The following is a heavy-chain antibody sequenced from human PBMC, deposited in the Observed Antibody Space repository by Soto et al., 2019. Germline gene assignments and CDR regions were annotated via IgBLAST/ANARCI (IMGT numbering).Heavy chain of an antibody. V-gene: IGHV4-34*01. J-gene: IGHJ4*02. CDR3: PRGVTMMLAVQGDAPDKHHCGS. Sequence: PSETLSLTCAVYGGSFSGYFWSWIRQPPGKGLEWIGEINHSESTNYNPSLESRVTISVDTSKNQFSLKVRSVTAADTAVYYCPRGVTMMLAVQGDAPDKHHCGSWGQGTRVTVSS. D-gene: IGHD3-22*01. CDR2: INHSEST. CDR1: GGSFSGYF.